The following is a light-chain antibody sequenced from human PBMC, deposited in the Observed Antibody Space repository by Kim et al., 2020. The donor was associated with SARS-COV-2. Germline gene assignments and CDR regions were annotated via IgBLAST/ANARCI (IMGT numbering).Light chain of an antibody. CDR1: QSVSSSN. V-gene: IGKV3-20*01. J-gene: IGKJ1*01. CDR2: GAS. CDR3: NQNSSLST. Sequence: LSPGEEATLSCRASQSVSSSNLAWYQQKPGQAPRLLIDGASSRATVIPDRFSGSGSGTDFTLTITTRGPEDLAVYFCNQNSSLSTFGQGTKVDIK.